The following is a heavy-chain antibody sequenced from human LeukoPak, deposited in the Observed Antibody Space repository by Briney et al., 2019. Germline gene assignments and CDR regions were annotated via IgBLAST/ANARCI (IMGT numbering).Heavy chain of an antibody. CDR1: GFTFSNYA. CDR2: ISGSGDNT. CDR3: ARLDAY. V-gene: IGHV3-23*01. J-gene: IGHJ4*02. Sequence: GGSLRLSCAASGFTFSNYAMTWVRQAPGKGLEWVSTISGSGDNTYYADSVKGRFTISRDNSKNTLYLQMDSLRAEDTAVYYCARLDAYWGQGTLVTVSS.